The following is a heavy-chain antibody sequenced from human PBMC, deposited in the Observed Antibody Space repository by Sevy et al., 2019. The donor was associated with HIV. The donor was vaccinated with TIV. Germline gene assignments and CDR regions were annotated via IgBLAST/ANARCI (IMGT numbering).Heavy chain of an antibody. J-gene: IGHJ4*02. CDR2: MSNTGATI. V-gene: IGHV3-48*01. CDR1: GFSFSIYS. CDR3: ASQRGGYERLYYFDY. Sequence: GRSLRLSCAASGFSFSIYSMNWVRQAPGRGLEWVSYMSNTGATIHYADSVKGRFTISRDNARNSLYLQMNSLRAEDTAVYYCASQRGGYERLYYFDYWGQGTLVTVSS. D-gene: IGHD5-12*01.